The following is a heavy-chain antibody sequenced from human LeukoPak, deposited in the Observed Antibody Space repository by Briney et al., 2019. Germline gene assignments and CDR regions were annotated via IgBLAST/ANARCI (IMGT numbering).Heavy chain of an antibody. CDR1: GGSCSGYY. CDR3: ARAAVGFYVWGSYRYTYYFDY. Sequence: PSETLSRTCAVYGGSCSGYYWSWIRQPPGKGLEGIGKINDSGSTNYKPSLKSGVTITVETTKNQFFLKRSSGTAADTAVYYCARAAVGFYVWGSYRYTYYFDYWGQGTLVTVSS. D-gene: IGHD3-16*02. CDR2: INDSGST. J-gene: IGHJ4*02. V-gene: IGHV4-34*01.